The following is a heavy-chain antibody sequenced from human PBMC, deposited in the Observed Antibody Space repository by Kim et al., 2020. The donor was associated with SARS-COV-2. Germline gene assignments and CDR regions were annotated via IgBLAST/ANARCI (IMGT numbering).Heavy chain of an antibody. V-gene: IGHV4-59*01. CDR1: GGSISSYY. J-gene: IGHJ6*02. Sequence: SETLSLTCTVSGGSISSYYWSWIRQPPGKGLEWIGYIYYSGSTNYNPSLKSRVTISVDTSKNQFSLKLSSVTAADTAVYYCARDQGVKGIDYYYGMDVWGQGTTVTVSS. D-gene: IGHD2-21*01. CDR2: IYYSGST. CDR3: ARDQGVKGIDYYYGMDV.